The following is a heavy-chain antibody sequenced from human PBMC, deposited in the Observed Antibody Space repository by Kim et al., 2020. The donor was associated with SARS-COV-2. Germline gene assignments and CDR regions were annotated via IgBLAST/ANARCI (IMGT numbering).Heavy chain of an antibody. J-gene: IGHJ4*02. V-gene: IGHV3-30*04. CDR2: ISSDGNHR. CDR3: ARGSVGPTHFFHY. D-gene: IGHD1-26*01. CDR1: GFTFSTYT. Sequence: GGSLRLSCAASGFTFSTYTMHWVRQTPGKGLEWVAVISSDGNHRYYVDSEKGRFTISRDNSKNTLYLQMDSLKFEDTTVYYCARGSVGPTHFFHYWGQGTLVTVSS.